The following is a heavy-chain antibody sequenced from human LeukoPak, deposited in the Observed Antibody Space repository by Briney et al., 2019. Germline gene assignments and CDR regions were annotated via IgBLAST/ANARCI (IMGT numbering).Heavy chain of an antibody. CDR1: GFTFSSYA. CDR2: ISYDGSNK. CDR3: ARDRVSSLYYYYGMDV. V-gene: IGHV3-30-3*01. Sequence: GGSLRLSCAASGFTFSSYAMHWVRQAPAKGLEWVAVISYDGSNKYYADSVKGRFTISRDNSKNTLYLQMNSLRAEDTAVYYCARDRVSSLYYYYGMDVWGQGTTVTVSS. D-gene: IGHD3-10*01. J-gene: IGHJ6*02.